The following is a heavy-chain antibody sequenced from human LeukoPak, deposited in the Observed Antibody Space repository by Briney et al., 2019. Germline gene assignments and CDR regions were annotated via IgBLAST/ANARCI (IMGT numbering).Heavy chain of an antibody. CDR3: ARLRYSSGPLGF. Sequence: PGGSLRLSCAASGFTFSSYAMNWVRQAPGKGLEWVSALYSGGNTYYADSVKDRFTISRDNSKNTLYLQMSSLRAEDTAVYYCARLRYSSGPLGFWGQGTLVTVSS. J-gene: IGHJ4*02. CDR2: LYSGGNT. D-gene: IGHD6-19*01. CDR1: GFTFSSYA. V-gene: IGHV3-66*01.